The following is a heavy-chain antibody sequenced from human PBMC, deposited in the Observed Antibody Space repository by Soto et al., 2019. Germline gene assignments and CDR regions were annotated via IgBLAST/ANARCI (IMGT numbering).Heavy chain of an antibody. Sequence: ASVKVSCKASGGTFSSYAISWVRQAPGQGLEWMGGIIPIFGTANYAQKFQGRVTITADESTSTAYMELSSLRSEDTAVYYCAREGNFQQRIVAGTSPYGMDVWGQGTTVTVSS. J-gene: IGHJ6*02. D-gene: IGHD6-19*01. CDR2: IIPIFGTA. V-gene: IGHV1-69*13. CDR1: GGTFSSYA. CDR3: AREGNFQQRIVAGTSPYGMDV.